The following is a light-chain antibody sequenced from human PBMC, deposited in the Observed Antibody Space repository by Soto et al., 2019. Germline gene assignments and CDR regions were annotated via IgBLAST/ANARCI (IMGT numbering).Light chain of an antibody. Sequence: QSALTQPASVSGSPGQSITISCTGTSSDVGSYNLVSWYQQYPGKVPKLVIYEGIKRPSGVSNRFSASKSGNTASLTISGLQTEDEADYYCCSYVGNSYVFGTGTKVTVL. CDR1: SSDVGSYNL. J-gene: IGLJ1*01. V-gene: IGLV2-23*01. CDR2: EGI. CDR3: CSYVGNSYV.